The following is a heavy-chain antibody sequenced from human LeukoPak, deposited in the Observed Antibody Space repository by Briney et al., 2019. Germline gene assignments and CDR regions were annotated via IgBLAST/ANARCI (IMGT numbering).Heavy chain of an antibody. J-gene: IGHJ4*02. D-gene: IGHD6-19*01. V-gene: IGHV4-4*02. CDR1: GDSINSLDL. CDR3: ASAVAGTLDY. CDR2: MYLSGTT. Sequence: SETLSLTCTVSGDSINSLDLWSWVRQPPGKGLEWIGEMYLSGTTHSNPSVKSRVTISVDKSKNQFSLKLSSVTAADTAVYYCASAVAGTLDYWGQGTLVTVSS.